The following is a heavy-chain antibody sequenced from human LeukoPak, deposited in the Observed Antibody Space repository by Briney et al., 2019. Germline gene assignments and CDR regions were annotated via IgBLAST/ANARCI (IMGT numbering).Heavy chain of an antibody. D-gene: IGHD4-17*01. V-gene: IGHV1-2*02. J-gene: IGHJ5*02. Sequence: ASVKVSCKASGYTFTGYYMHWVRQAPGQGLEWMGWINPNSGGTNYAQKFQGRVTMTTDTSTSTAYMELRSLRSEDTAVYYCAQLYGDYENWFDPWGQGTLVTVSS. CDR2: INPNSGGT. CDR1: GYTFTGYY. CDR3: AQLYGDYENWFDP.